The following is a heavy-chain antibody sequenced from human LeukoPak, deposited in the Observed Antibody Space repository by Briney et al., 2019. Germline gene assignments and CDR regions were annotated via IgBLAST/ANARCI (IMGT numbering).Heavy chain of an antibody. CDR3: VRDGGYSGYEY. CDR2: IKQDGSEK. V-gene: IGHV3-7*04. J-gene: IGHJ4*02. D-gene: IGHD5-12*01. CDR1: GFIFSSYS. Sequence: GGSLRLSCVASGFIFSSYSMYWVRQAPGKGLEWVANIKQDGSEKYYVDSMKGRITISRDNAKNSLYLQMSSLRAEDTAVYYCVRDGGYSGYEYWGQGTLVTVSS.